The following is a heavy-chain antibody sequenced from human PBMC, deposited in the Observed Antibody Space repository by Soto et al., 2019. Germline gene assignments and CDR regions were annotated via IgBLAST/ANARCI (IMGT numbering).Heavy chain of an antibody. J-gene: IGHJ4*02. CDR2: ISAYNGNT. CDR3: ARDREVAGKLDYFDY. CDR1: GYTFTSYG. V-gene: IGHV1-18*01. D-gene: IGHD6-19*01. Sequence: ASVKVSCKASGYTFTSYGISWVRQAPGQGLEWMGWISAYNGNTNYAQKLHGRVTMTTDTSTSTAYMELRSLRSDDTAVYYCARDREVAGKLDYFDYWGQGTLVTVSS.